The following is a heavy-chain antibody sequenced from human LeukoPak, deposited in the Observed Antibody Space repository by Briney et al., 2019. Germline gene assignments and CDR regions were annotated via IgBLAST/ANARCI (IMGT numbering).Heavy chain of an antibody. Sequence: SGGSLRLTCAASGFSFSNFWMSWVRQAPGKGLEWVANIKPDGSATNYVDSVKGRFTISRDNAKNSLDLQMNSLRAEDTAVYSCARGGGSSSSGQGTLVTVSS. D-gene: IGHD6-6*01. CDR1: GFSFSNFW. J-gene: IGHJ5*02. V-gene: IGHV3-7*01. CDR3: ARGGGSSS. CDR2: IKPDGSAT.